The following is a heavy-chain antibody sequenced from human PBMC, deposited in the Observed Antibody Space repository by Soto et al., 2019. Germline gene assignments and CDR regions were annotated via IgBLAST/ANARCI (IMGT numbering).Heavy chain of an antibody. CDR1: GFTFSNAW. CDR3: TTDLGQGWLVLPFDP. CDR2: IKSKTDGGTT. D-gene: IGHD6-19*01. V-gene: IGHV3-15*01. Sequence: PGGSLRLSCAASGFTFSNAWMSWFRQAPGKGLEWVGHIKSKTDGGTTDYAAPVKGRFTISRDDSKNTLYLQMNSLKTEDTAVYYCTTDLGQGWLVLPFDPWGQGTLVTVSS. J-gene: IGHJ5*02.